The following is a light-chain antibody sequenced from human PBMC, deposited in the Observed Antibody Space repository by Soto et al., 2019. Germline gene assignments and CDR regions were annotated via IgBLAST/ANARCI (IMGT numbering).Light chain of an antibody. CDR1: QSISSW. CDR2: KAS. CDR3: QQYNSYDT. J-gene: IGKJ2*01. Sequence: DIQMTQSPSTLSASVGDRVTITCRASQSISSWLAWYQQKPGKAPKLLIYKASSLESGVPSRFSGSGSGTECTLTIRSLPPDEFATYYCQQYNSYDTFGQGTKLEIK. V-gene: IGKV1-5*03.